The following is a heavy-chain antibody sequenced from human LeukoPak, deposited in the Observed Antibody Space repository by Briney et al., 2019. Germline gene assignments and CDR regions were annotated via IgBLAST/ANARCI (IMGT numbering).Heavy chain of an antibody. CDR2: ISAGSGTT. Sequence: GGSLRLSCAASGFTFSNYAMTRVRQDPGKGLEWASGISAGSGTTHYADSVKGRFTISRDNSDNTLSLHMNSLRVEDTAIYYCAKDIELSTWGLGTMVTVSS. J-gene: IGHJ3*01. V-gene: IGHV3-23*01. D-gene: IGHD3-16*02. CDR3: AKDIELST. CDR1: GFTFSNYA.